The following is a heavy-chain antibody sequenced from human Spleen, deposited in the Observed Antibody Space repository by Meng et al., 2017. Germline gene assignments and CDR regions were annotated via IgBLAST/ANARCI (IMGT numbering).Heavy chain of an antibody. Sequence: QVQLQESGPGLVKPSQTLSLTFPVPGGSISSGTYYWGWIRQLPGKGLEWIAYIHYSGSTYYSPSLKSRVTISVDTSKNQVSLKLSSMTAADTAVYYCARYVFDSSSLYSNWFDPWGQGTLVTVSS. D-gene: IGHD3-22*01. CDR1: GGSISSGTYY. CDR3: ARYVFDSSSLYSNWFDP. CDR2: IHYSGST. J-gene: IGHJ5*02. V-gene: IGHV4-31*03.